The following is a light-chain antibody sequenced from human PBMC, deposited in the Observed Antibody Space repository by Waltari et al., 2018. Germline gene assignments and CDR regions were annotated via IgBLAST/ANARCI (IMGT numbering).Light chain of an antibody. CDR2: DVT. V-gene: IGLV2-14*03. CDR1: KSDIGDYDF. CDR3: SSFSGSSTPYL. J-gene: IGLJ1*01. Sequence: QSALTQPASVSGSPGQSITISCTGTKSDIGDYDFVSWYQQHPDRAPQLVIYDVTERPSGVSSRCSGSKSGNTASLTSSRLQAEDEADYYCSSFSGSSTPYLFGTGTRVTVL.